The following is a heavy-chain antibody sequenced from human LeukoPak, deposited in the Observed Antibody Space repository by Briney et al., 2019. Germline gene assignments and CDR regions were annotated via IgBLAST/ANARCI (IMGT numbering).Heavy chain of an antibody. V-gene: IGHV4-4*02. CDR1: GGSISGSNW. J-gene: IGHJ4*02. CDR2: IHHSGST. Sequence: SGTLSLTCVVSGGSISGSNWWSWGRQPPGKGLEWIGEIHHSGSTNYNPSLKSRVTISVDKSKNQFSLKLSSVTAADTAVYYCARAGSSGWYFDYWGQGTLVTVSS. D-gene: IGHD3-22*01. CDR3: ARAGSSGWYFDY.